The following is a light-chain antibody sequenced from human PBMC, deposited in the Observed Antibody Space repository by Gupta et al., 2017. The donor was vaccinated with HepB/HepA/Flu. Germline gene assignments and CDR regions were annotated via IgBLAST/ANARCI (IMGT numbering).Light chain of an antibody. CDR2: WAS. J-gene: IGKJ4*01. CDR3: QQYYSTPSIT. V-gene: IGKV4-1*01. CDR1: QSVLYSSNNKSY. Sequence: SSQSVLYSSNNKSYLAWYQQKPGQPPKLLIYWASTRESGVPDRFSGSGSGTDFTLTISSLQAEDVAVYYCQQYYSTPSITFGGGTKVEIK.